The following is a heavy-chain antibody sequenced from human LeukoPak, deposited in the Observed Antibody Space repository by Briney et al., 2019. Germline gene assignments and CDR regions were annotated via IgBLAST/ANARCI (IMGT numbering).Heavy chain of an antibody. V-gene: IGHV4-39*07. CDR1: GGSISSSSYY. CDR2: IYYSGST. J-gene: IGHJ3*02. Sequence: SETLSLTCTVSGGSISSSSYYCGWIRQPPGKGLEWIGSIYYSGSTYYNPSLKSRVTISVDTSKNQFSLKLSSVTAADTAVYYCARASYDYVWGSYRANDAFDIWGQGTMVTVSS. D-gene: IGHD3-16*02. CDR3: ARASYDYVWGSYRANDAFDI.